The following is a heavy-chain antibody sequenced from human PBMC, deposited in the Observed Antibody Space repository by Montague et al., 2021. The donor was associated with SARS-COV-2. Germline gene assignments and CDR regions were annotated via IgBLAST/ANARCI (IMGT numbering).Heavy chain of an antibody. CDR2: ISYSWST. CDR1: GGSITTDIFY. J-gene: IGHJ2*01. Sequence: SETLSLTCTVSGGSITTDIFYWGWVRQPPGKGLEWIGSISYSWSTYYNPSLKSQVSMSVDPSKNQFSLGLFSLTATDTAMYYCARHVDPCGGHFRNWYFDLWGRGTLVTVSS. D-gene: IGHD4-23*01. CDR3: ARHVDPCGGHFRNWYFDL. V-gene: IGHV4-39*01.